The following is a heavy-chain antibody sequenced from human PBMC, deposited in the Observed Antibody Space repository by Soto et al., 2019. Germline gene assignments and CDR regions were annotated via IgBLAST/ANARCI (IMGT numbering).Heavy chain of an antibody. Sequence: LSLTCTVSGGPISSYYWSWIRQPPGKGLEWIGYIYYSGSTNYNPSLKSRVTISVDTSKNQFSLKLSSVTAADTAVYYCASHDSSGYYYEDYWGQGTLVTVSS. D-gene: IGHD3-22*01. CDR1: GGPISSYY. J-gene: IGHJ4*02. CDR3: ASHDSSGYYYEDY. CDR2: IYYSGST. V-gene: IGHV4-59*01.